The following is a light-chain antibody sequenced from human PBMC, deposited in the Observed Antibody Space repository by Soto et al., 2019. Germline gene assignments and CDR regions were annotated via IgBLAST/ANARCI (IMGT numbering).Light chain of an antibody. CDR3: LLSYSGARQV. J-gene: IGLJ2*01. CDR2: DTS. CDR1: TGAVTSGHY. V-gene: IGLV7-46*01. Sequence: QAVVTQEPSLTVCPGGTVTLTCGSSTGAVTSGHYPYWFQQKPGQAPRTLIYDTSNKHSWTPARFSGSLLGGKAALTLSGAQPEDEAEYYCLLSYSGARQVFGEGTQLTVL.